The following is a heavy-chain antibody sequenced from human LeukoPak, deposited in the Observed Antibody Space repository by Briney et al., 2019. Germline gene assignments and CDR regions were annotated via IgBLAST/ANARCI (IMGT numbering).Heavy chain of an antibody. V-gene: IGHV4-34*01. CDR2: INHSGST. Sequence: TSETLSLTCAVYGGSFSGYYWSWIRQPPGKGLEWIGEINHSGSTNYNPSLKSRVTISVDTSKNQFSLKLSSVTAADTAVYYCARSPPYDFWSGYYHSSNWFDPWGQGTLVTVSS. CDR3: ARSPPYDFWSGYYHSSNWFDP. D-gene: IGHD3-3*01. CDR1: GGSFSGYY. J-gene: IGHJ5*02.